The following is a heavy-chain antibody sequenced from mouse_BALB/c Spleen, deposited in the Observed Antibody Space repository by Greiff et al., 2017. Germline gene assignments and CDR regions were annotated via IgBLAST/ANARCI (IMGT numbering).Heavy chain of an antibody. CDR2: ISSGGST. D-gene: IGHD2-3*01. CDR3: ARGGGYEEFAY. Sequence: EVQLVESGGGLVKPGGSLKLSCAASGFTFSNYAMSWVRQTPEKRLEWVASISSGGSTYYPDSVKGRFTISRDNARNILYLQMSSLRSEDTAMYYCARGGGYEEFAYWGQGTLVTVSA. V-gene: IGHV5-6-5*01. CDR1: GFTFSNYA. J-gene: IGHJ3*01.